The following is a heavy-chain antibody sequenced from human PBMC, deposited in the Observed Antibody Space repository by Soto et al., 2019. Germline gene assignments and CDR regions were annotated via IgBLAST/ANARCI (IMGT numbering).Heavy chain of an antibody. CDR1: GFTFSSYG. V-gene: IGHV3-30*18. Sequence: GGSLRLSCAASGFTFSSYGMHWVRQAPGKGLEWVAVISYDGSNKYYADSVKGRFTISRDNSKNTLYLQMNSLRAEDTAVYYCAKDFTFGYVYPALRQYYYYGMDVWGQGTTVTVSS. CDR3: AKDFTFGYVYPALRQYYYYGMDV. CDR2: ISYDGSNK. J-gene: IGHJ6*02. D-gene: IGHD5-18*01.